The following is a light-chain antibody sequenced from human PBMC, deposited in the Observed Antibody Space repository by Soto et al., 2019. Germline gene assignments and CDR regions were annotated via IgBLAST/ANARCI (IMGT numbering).Light chain of an antibody. CDR3: GTWDSSLSAYV. CDR1: SSNIGNTY. V-gene: IGLV1-51*01. J-gene: IGLJ1*01. CDR2: DNN. Sequence: QSALTQPPSVSAAPGQKVTISCSGSSSNIGNTYVFWYQQLPGTAPKLLIYDNNQRPSGIPDRFSGSKSGTSATLAITGLQIGDEADYYCGTWDSSLSAYVFGTGTKLTVL.